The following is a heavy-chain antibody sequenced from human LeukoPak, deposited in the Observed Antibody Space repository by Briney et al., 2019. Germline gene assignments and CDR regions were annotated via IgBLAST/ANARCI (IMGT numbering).Heavy chain of an antibody. CDR3: ERSQGYCSSTSCPGEYFDY. J-gene: IGHJ4*02. Sequence: GGSLRLSCAASGFTFSSYSMNWVRQAPGKGLEWVSYISSSSSTIYYADSVKGRFTISRDNAKNSLYLQMNSLRAEDTAVYYCERSQGYCSSTSCPGEYFDYWGQGTLVTVSS. CDR2: ISSSSSTI. CDR1: GFTFSSYS. D-gene: IGHD2-2*01. V-gene: IGHV3-48*01.